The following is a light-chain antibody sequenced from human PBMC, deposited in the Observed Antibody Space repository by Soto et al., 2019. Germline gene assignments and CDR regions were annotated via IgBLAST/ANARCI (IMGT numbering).Light chain of an antibody. J-gene: IGLJ2*01. Sequence: QSVLTQPPSASGTPGQRVTISCSGSSSNIGGNTVSWYQQLPGTAPKLLIYSGDQRPSGVPDRFSGSKSGTSASLAISGLQSEYESDYFCAARDDSLNGPVVFGGGTKLTVL. CDR3: AARDDSLNGPVV. CDR1: SSNIGGNT. CDR2: SGD. V-gene: IGLV1-44*01.